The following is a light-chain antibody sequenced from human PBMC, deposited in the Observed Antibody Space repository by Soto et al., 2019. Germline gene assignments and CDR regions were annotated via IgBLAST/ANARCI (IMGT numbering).Light chain of an antibody. J-gene: IGKJ4*01. CDR3: QQYKNWPPVT. CDR2: GAS. CDR1: QSVSNN. Sequence: ETVMTQSPATLSLFPGERATLSCRASQSVSNNLAWYQQKSGQSPRLLIYGASTRATGIPARFSGSGSETDFTLTISSLQSEDFAVYYCQQYKNWPPVTFGEGPRWRS. V-gene: IGKV3-15*01.